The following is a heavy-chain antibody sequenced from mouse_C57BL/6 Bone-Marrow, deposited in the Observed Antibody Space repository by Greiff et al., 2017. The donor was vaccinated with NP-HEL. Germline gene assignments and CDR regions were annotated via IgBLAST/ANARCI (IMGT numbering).Heavy chain of an antibody. V-gene: IGHV1-42*01. CDR1: GYSFTGYY. CDR3: ARNLPYYLDY. CDR2: INPSTGGT. Sequence: VQLKQSGPELVKPGASVKISCKASGYSFTGYYMNWVKQSPEKSLEWIGEINPSTGGTTYNQKFKAKATLTVDKSSSTAYMQLKSLTSEDSAVYYCARNLPYYLDYWGQGTTLTVSS. J-gene: IGHJ2*01.